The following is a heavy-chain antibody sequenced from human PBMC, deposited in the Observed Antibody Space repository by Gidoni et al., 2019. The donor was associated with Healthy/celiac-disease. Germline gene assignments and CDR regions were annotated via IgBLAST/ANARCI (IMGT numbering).Heavy chain of an antibody. CDR2: INHSGST. V-gene: IGHV4-34*01. CDR1: GGSFSGYY. Sequence: QVQLQQWGAGLLKPSETLSLTCAVYGGSFSGYYWSWIRQPPGKGLGWNGEINHSGSTNYNPSLKSRVTISVDTAKNQFSLKLSSVTAADTAVYYCARGRRFRERGGLYFDYWGQGTLVTVSS. CDR3: ARGRRFRERGGLYFDY. D-gene: IGHD3-10*01. J-gene: IGHJ4*02.